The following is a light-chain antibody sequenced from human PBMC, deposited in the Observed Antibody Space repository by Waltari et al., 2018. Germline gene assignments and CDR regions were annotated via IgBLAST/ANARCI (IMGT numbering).Light chain of an antibody. J-gene: IGLJ1*01. Sequence: QSALTQPASVSGSPGQPITISCTGPSSDVGGSNYVSWYQQYPGKAPKLIIHEVSGRPSGVSNRFSGSKSGNTASLTISGLQAEDEADYYCSSYASGSAFYVFGTATKVTVL. CDR3: SSYASGSAFYV. V-gene: IGLV2-14*01. CDR2: EVS. CDR1: SSDVGGSNY.